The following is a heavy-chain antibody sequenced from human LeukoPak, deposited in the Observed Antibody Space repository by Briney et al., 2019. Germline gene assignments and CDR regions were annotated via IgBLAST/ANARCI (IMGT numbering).Heavy chain of an antibody. CDR1: GGTFSSYA. V-gene: IGHV1-69*04. Sequence: SVKVSCKASGGTFSSYAISWVRQAPGQGLEWMGRIIPILGIANYAQKFQGRVTITADKSTSTAYMELSNLRSEDTAVYYCARDRRTRGYSYGGLFDYWGQGTLVTVSS. D-gene: IGHD5-18*01. CDR3: ARDRRTRGYSYGGLFDY. CDR2: IIPILGIA. J-gene: IGHJ4*02.